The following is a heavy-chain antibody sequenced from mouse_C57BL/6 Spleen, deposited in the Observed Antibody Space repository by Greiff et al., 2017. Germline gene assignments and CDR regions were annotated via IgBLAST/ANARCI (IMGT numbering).Heavy chain of an antibody. D-gene: IGHD2-1*01. Sequence: EVQLQQSGPGMVKPSQSLSLTCTVTGYSITSGYDWHWIRHFPGNKLEWMGYISYSGSTNYNPSLKSRISITHDTSKNHFFLKLNSVTTEDTATYYCARAGGNYLYAMDYWGQGTSVTVSS. CDR3: ARAGGNYLYAMDY. CDR2: ISYSGST. J-gene: IGHJ4*01. CDR1: GYSITSGYD. V-gene: IGHV3-1*01.